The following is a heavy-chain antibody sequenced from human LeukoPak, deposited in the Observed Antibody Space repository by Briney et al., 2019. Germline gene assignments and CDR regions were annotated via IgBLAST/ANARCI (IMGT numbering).Heavy chain of an antibody. V-gene: IGHV4-39*01. Sequence: SETLCLTCTVSGGSISSSSYYWGWIRQPPGKGLEWIGSIYYSGSTYYNPSLKSRVTISVDTSKNQFSLKLSSVTAADTAVYYCATILLVGPGAFDIWGQGTMVTVSS. CDR3: ATILLVGPGAFDI. J-gene: IGHJ3*02. D-gene: IGHD2-21*01. CDR1: GGSISSSSYY. CDR2: IYYSGST.